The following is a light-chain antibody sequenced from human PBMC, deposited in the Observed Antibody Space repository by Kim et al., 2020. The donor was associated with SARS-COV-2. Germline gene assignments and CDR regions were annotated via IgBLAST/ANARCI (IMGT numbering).Light chain of an antibody. J-gene: IGKJ4*01. CDR1: QSVSSN. V-gene: IGKV3-15*01. CDR3: QQYNNWPPLT. CDR2: GAS. Sequence: SPGEGTTLSCRARQSVSSNLAWYQQKPGQAPRLLIYGASTRATGIPARFSGSGSGTEFTLTISSLQSEDFAVYYCQQYNNWPPLTFGGGTKVDIK.